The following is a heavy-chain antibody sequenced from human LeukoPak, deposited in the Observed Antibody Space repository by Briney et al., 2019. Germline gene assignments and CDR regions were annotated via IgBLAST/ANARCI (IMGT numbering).Heavy chain of an antibody. D-gene: IGHD3-9*01. CDR2: INPNSGGT. J-gene: IGHJ6*03. V-gene: IGHV1-2*02. CDR1: GYTFTSYY. Sequence: ASVKVSCKASGYTFTSYYMHWVRQAPGQGLEWMGWINPNSGGTNYAQKFQGRVTMTRDTSISTAYMELSRLRSDDTAVYYCAREGYSLRYFDWFSARDYYMDVWGKGTTVTISS. CDR3: AREGYSLRYFDWFSARDYYMDV.